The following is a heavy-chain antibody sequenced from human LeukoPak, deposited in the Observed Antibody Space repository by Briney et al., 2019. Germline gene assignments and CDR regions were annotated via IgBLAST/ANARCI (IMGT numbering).Heavy chain of an antibody. Sequence: PGGSLRLSCAASGFTFSSYWMSWVRQAPGKGLEWVANIKQDGSEKYYVDSVKGRFTISRDNAKNSLYLQMNSLRAEDTAVYYCARVRTVTPYYGMDVWGQGTTVTVSS. D-gene: IGHD4-17*01. CDR1: GFTFSSYW. V-gene: IGHV3-7*03. CDR2: IKQDGSEK. J-gene: IGHJ6*02. CDR3: ARVRTVTPYYGMDV.